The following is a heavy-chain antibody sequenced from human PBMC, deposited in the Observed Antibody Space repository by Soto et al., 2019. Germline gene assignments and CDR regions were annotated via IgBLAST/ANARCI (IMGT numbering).Heavy chain of an antibody. Sequence: ASVKVSCKASGYTFISYGISWVRQAPGQGLEWMGWISAYNGNSQYAQKLQGRITMTTDTSTSTAYMELRSLRSDDTAVYYCARDPRTIFGRTNYGMDVWGQGTTVTVSS. D-gene: IGHD3-3*01. V-gene: IGHV1-18*01. CDR1: GYTFISYG. J-gene: IGHJ6*02. CDR2: ISAYNGNS. CDR3: ARDPRTIFGRTNYGMDV.